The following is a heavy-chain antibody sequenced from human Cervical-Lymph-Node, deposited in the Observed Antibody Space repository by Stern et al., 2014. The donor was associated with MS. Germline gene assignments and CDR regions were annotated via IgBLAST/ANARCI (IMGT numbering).Heavy chain of an antibody. V-gene: IGHV1-69*01. CDR1: GGTFSSYA. CDR2: IIPIFGTA. J-gene: IGHJ6*02. CDR3: ARDEIAAAGTDYYGMDV. Sequence: VQLLESGAEVKKPGSSAKGSCKASGGTFSSYAISWLRQPPAQGLEWMRWIIPIFGTANCAQKFQGRVTITADESTSTAYMELSSLRSEDTAVYYCARDEIAAAGTDYYGMDVWGQGTTVTVSS. D-gene: IGHD6-13*01.